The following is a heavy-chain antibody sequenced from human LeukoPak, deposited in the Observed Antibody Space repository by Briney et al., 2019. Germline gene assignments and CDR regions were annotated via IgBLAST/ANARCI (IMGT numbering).Heavy chain of an antibody. V-gene: IGHV3-20*04. CDR1: GFTFDDYG. CDR2: TNWNGGNT. CDR3: ARAPGVRYYYYMDV. D-gene: IGHD2-8*01. J-gene: IGHJ6*03. Sequence: GGSLRLSCAASGFTFDDYGMRSVRQAPGKGVGMVSGTNWNGGNTGYADSVKGQFTISRDNVKNSLYLQMNSLRAEDTALYYCARAPGVRYYYYMDVWGKGTTVTVSS.